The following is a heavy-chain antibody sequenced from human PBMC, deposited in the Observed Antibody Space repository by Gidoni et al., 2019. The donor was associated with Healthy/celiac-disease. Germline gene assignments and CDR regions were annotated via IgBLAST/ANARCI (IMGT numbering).Heavy chain of an antibody. CDR1: EFTFDVYA. CDR2: ISWNSGSI. Sequence: EVQLVESGGGLVQPGRSLRFSCAASEFTFDVYAMDWVRQAPGKGLEWGSGISWNSGSIGYADSVKGRFTISRDNAKNSLYLQMNSLRAEDTALYYCAKGALYDILTGPYFDYWGQGTLVTVSS. CDR3: AKGALYDILTGPYFDY. V-gene: IGHV3-9*01. D-gene: IGHD3-9*01. J-gene: IGHJ4*02.